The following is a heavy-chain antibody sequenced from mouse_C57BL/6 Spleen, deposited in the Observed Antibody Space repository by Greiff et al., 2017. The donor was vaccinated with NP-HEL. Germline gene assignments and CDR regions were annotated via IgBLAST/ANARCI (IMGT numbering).Heavy chain of an antibody. D-gene: IGHD2-1*01. CDR1: GYTFTSYW. CDR2: IDPSDSYT. Sequence: QVQLQQPGAELVMPGASVKLSCKASGYTFTSYWMHWVKQRPGQGLEWIGEIDPSDSYTNYNQKFKGKSTLTVDKSSSTAYMQLSSLTSEDSAVYYCARGYGNYVNDWGQGTTLTVSS. V-gene: IGHV1-69*01. J-gene: IGHJ2*01. CDR3: ARGYGNYVND.